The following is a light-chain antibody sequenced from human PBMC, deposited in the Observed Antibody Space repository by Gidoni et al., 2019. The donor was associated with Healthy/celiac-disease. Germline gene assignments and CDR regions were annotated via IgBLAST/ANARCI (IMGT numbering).Light chain of an antibody. CDR3: QQYDNLPPL. CDR1: QDISNY. V-gene: IGKV1-33*01. Sequence: DIQMTQSPSSLSASVGDRVTITCQASQDISNYLNWYQQKPGKAPKLLIYDASNLETGDPSRFSGSGSGTDFTFTISSLQPEDIATYYCQQYDNLPPLFGGGTKVEIK. CDR2: DAS. J-gene: IGKJ4*01.